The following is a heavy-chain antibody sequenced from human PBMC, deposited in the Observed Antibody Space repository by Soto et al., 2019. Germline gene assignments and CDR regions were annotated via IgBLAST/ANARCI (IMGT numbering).Heavy chain of an antibody. V-gene: IGHV4-4*02. D-gene: IGHD3-22*01. J-gene: IGHJ4*02. CDR1: GGSISSSNW. Sequence: QVQLQESGPGLVKPSGTLSLTCAVSGGSISSSNWWSWVRQPPGKGLEWIGEIYHSGSTNYNPSLKSQVTISGDKSKNQYSLKLSSVNAADTAVYYCARAPPLISSGYNWGQGTLVTVSS. CDR3: ARAPPLISSGYN. CDR2: IYHSGST.